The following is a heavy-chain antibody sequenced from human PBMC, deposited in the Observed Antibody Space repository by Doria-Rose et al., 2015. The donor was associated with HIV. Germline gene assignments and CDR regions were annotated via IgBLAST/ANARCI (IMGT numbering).Heavy chain of an antibody. D-gene: IGHD6-6*01. CDR3: ARDLEYSSSFDAFDI. J-gene: IGHJ3*02. CDR1: GGSISSSNYY. CDR2: IYYSGST. V-gene: IGHV4-39*07. Sequence: VQLLESGPGLVKPSETLSLTCTVPGGSISSSNYYWGWIRQPPGKGLEWVGSIYYSGSTYYNPSLKSRVTISVDTSKNQFSLKLSSVTAADTAIYYCARDLEYSSSFDAFDIWGQGTMVTVSS.